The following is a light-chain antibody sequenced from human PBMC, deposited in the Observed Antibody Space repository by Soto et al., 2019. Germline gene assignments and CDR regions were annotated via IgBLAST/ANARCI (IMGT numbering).Light chain of an antibody. Sequence: QSVLTQPRSVSGSPGQSVTISCTGTSSDVGGYNYVSWYQQHPGKAPKLVIYDVSKWPSGVPNHFSGSKFGNTASLTISGLQAEDEADYYCCSYAGNSLGVFGGGTKLTVL. V-gene: IGLV2-11*01. CDR1: SSDVGGYNY. CDR3: CSYAGNSLGV. CDR2: DVS. J-gene: IGLJ3*02.